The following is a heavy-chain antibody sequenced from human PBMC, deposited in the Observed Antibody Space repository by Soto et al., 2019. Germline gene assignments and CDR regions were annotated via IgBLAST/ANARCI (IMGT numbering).Heavy chain of an antibody. CDR2: INPNSGGT. CDR3: ATETPTNWNYGAIYYYYGMDV. J-gene: IGHJ6*02. D-gene: IGHD1-7*01. CDR1: GYTFTGYY. Sequence: QVQLVQSGAEVKKPGASVKVSCKASGYTFTGYYMHCVRQAPGQGLAWMGWINPNSGGTNYAQKFPGRVTMTRDTSIRTSYMELSRLRSDDTAVYYCATETPTNWNYGAIYYYYGMDVWCQGPTVAVSS. V-gene: IGHV1-2*02.